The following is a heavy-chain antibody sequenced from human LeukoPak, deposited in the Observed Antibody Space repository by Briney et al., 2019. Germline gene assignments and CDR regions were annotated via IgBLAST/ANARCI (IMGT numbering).Heavy chain of an antibody. Sequence: PGGSLRLSCAASGFPFSSYGMSWVRQAPGKVLEWVSAISGSGGSPYYADSVKGRFTISRDNSKNTLYLQMNSLRAEDTAVYYCAKVLIWTYGSGNYYKGAFDIWGQGTMVTVSS. CDR3: AKVLIWTYGSGNYYKGAFDI. D-gene: IGHD3-10*01. CDR1: GFPFSSYG. J-gene: IGHJ3*02. V-gene: IGHV3-23*01. CDR2: ISGSGGSP.